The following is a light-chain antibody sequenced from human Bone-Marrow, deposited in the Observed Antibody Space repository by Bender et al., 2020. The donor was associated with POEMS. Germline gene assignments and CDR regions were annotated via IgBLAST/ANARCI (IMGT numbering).Light chain of an antibody. Sequence: QSTLTQPASVSGSPGQSITISCTGTSSDVGSYNFVSWYQQYPGKAPELMIFEATKRPSGVSNRFSGSKSGNTASLTISGLQADDEADYYCCSYAGADTSFGGGTKLTVL. V-gene: IGLV2-23*01. CDR2: EAT. CDR3: CSYAGADTS. CDR1: SSDVGSYNF. J-gene: IGLJ2*01.